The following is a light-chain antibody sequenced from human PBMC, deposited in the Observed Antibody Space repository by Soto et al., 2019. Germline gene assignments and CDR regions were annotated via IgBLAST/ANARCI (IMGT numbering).Light chain of an antibody. CDR2: AAS. CDR3: QQSYSTLGYT. CDR1: QSISSY. J-gene: IGKJ2*01. Sequence: DIQMTQSPSSLSASVGDRVTITCRASQSISSYLNWYQQKPGKAPKLLIYAASSLQSGVPSRFSGSGSGTDFPLTISSLQPEDFATYYCQQSYSTLGYTFGQGTKVDIK. V-gene: IGKV1-39*01.